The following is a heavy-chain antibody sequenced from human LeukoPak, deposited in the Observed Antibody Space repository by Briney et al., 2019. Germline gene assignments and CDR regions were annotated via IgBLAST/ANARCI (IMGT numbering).Heavy chain of an antibody. CDR2: INPNSGGT. Sequence: ASVKASCKASGYTFTGYYMHWVRQAPGQGLEWMGWINPNSGGTNYAQKFQGRVTMTRDTSISTAYMELSRLRSDDTAVYYCARGWGYYDILTGYYREYYFDYWGQGTLVTVSS. D-gene: IGHD3-9*01. CDR1: GYTFTGYY. J-gene: IGHJ4*02. CDR3: ARGWGYYDILTGYYREYYFDY. V-gene: IGHV1-2*02.